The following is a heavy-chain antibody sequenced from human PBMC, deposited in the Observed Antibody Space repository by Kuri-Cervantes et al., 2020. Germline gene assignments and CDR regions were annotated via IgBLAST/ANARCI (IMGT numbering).Heavy chain of an antibody. CDR1: GGSISSYY. J-gene: IGHJ5*02. Sequence: GSLRLSCTVSGGSISSYYWSWIRQPPGKGLEWIGYIYYSGSTYYNPSLKSRVTISVDTSKNQFSLKMSSVTAADTGVYYCARDRPITYYYGSGSYKGIDPWGQGTLVTVSS. D-gene: IGHD3-10*01. CDR3: ARDRPITYYYGSGSYKGIDP. V-gene: IGHV4-59*12. CDR2: IYYSGST.